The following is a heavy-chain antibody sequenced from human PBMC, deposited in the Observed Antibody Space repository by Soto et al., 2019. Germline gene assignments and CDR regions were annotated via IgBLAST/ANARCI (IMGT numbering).Heavy chain of an antibody. CDR1: GASVSSTYW. CDR2: INHRGSA. D-gene: IGHD5-18*01. CDR3: ARTLYSYGPRFDY. V-gene: IGHV4-4*02. Sequence: SETLSLTCAVSGASVSSTYWWSWVRQPPGKGPEWIGEINHRGSANYNPSLKSRVTISVDIPKSQFSLRLSSVTAADTAVYYCARTLYSYGPRFDYWGQGTLVT. J-gene: IGHJ4*02.